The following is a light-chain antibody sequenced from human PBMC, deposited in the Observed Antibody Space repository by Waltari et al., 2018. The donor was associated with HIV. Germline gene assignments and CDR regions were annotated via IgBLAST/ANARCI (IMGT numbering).Light chain of an antibody. Sequence: SDLTQPPSVPGFLGQSLTISCPGAARDFGFFNFISWYPQQPGKVPKLLLYEVDTRASGVHGRLSGSKSGNTASLTISGLQVEDEGLYHCASYTADDTVLFGGGTTVTV. CDR1: ARDFGFFNF. CDR2: EVD. V-gene: IGLV2-14*01. J-gene: IGLJ2*01. CDR3: ASYTADDTVL.